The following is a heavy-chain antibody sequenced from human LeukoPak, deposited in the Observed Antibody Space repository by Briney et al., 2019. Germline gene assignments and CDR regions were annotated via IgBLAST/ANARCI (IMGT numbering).Heavy chain of an antibody. J-gene: IGHJ4*02. CDR2: TYYMSKWYN. CDR1: GDSVSSNNAD. V-gene: IGHV6-1*01. Sequence: SQTLSLTCAISGDSVSSNNADWTWIRQSPSRGLEWLGRTYYMSKWYNDYAVSVKSRITISPDTSKNQFSLQLNSVTPEDTAIYYCARQTGYFDYWGQGTLVTVSS. CDR3: ARQTGYFDY.